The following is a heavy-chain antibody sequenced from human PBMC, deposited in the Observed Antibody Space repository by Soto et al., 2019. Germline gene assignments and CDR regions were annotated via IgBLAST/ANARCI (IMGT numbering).Heavy chain of an antibody. J-gene: IGHJ6*02. CDR3: ATLDSWSPRPMDV. V-gene: IGHV3-23*01. Sequence: EVQLLESGGGLVQPGGSLRLSCVASGFMFSSYAMSWVCQPPGKGLQWVSTISISGGSTYYADSVKSRFTISRDNSNNTLYLQMNSLRAEDTAIYFCATLDSWSPRPMDVWGQGTTVTVSS. D-gene: IGHD3-3*01. CDR2: ISISGGST. CDR1: GFMFSSYA.